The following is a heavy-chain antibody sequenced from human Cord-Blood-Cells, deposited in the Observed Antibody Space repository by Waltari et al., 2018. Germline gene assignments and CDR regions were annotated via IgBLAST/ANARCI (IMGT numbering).Heavy chain of an antibody. V-gene: IGHV1-8*01. CDR1: GYTFTSYD. D-gene: IGHD3-3*01. Sequence: QVQLVQSGAEVKKPGASVKVSCKASGYTFTSYDTNWVRQATGQGLEWKGWMNPISGNTGYAPKFQGRVTMTRNTSISTAYMELSSLRSEDTAVYYCARGDFWSGYYFDYWGQGTLVTVSS. J-gene: IGHJ4*02. CDR3: ARGDFWSGYYFDY. CDR2: MNPISGNT.